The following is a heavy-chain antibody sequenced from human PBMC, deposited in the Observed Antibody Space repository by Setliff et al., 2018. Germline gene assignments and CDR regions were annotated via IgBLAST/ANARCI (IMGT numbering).Heavy chain of an antibody. CDR1: GGSISSSSYY. CDR3: ARRHCSGGSCYSLNYFDY. CDR2: IYYSGST. J-gene: IGHJ4*02. Sequence: PSETLSLTCTVSGGSISSSSYYWGRIRQPPGKGLEWIGSIYYSGSTYYNPSLKSRVTISVDTSKNQFSLKLSSVTAADTAVYYCARRHCSGGSCYSLNYFDYWGQGTLVTVSS. V-gene: IGHV4-39*01. D-gene: IGHD2-15*01.